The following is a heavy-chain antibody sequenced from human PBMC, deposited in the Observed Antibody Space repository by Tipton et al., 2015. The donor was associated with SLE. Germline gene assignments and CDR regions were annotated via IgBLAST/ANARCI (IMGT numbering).Heavy chain of an antibody. D-gene: IGHD1-26*01. J-gene: IGHJ5*02. V-gene: IGHV1-2*02. CDR3: ARDPRYSGSQGFDP. CDR2: INPNSGGT. CDR1: GYTFTGYY. Sequence: QVELVQSGAEVKKPGASVKVSCKASGYTFTGYYMHWVRQAPGQGLEWMGWINPNSGGTNYAQKFQGRVTMTRDTSISTAYMELSSLRSEDTAVYYCARDPRYSGSQGFDPWGQGTLVTVSS.